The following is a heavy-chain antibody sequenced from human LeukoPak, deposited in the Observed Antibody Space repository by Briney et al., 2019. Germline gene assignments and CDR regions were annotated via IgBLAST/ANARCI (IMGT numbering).Heavy chain of an antibody. CDR1: AYSFTSHW. Sequence: GESLKISCKDSAYSFTSHWIGWVRQMPGRGLELMGVIYPHDSDTRYSPSFQGQVTISADKSISTAYLQWSSLKASDTAMYYCARLGDSWYDFFASWGQGTLVTVSS. J-gene: IGHJ4*02. CDR2: IYPHDSDT. V-gene: IGHV5-51*01. D-gene: IGHD6-13*01. CDR3: ARLGDSWYDFFAS.